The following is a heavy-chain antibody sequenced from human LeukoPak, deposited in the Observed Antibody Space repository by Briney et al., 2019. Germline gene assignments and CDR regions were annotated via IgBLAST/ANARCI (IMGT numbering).Heavy chain of an antibody. J-gene: IGHJ3*02. CDR2: ISHTAGTI. Sequence: GGSLRLSCAASGFTFSDYYMSWIRQAPGKGLECVAYISHTAGTIYYADSVKGRFTISRDNAKNSLYLQMNSLRAEDTAVYYCARTPIKARGAFDIWGQGTMVTVSS. CDR3: ARTPIKARGAFDI. V-gene: IGHV3-11*04. CDR1: GFTFSDYY.